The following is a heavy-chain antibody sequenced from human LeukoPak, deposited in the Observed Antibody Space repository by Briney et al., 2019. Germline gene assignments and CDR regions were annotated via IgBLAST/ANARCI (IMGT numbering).Heavy chain of an antibody. Sequence: SQTLSLTCAISGDSVSSNSAAWNWIRQSPSRGLEWLGRTYYRSKWYNDYAISVKSRITINPDTSKNQFSLQLNSVTPEDTAAYYCARSGGSSHPTVFDYWGQGTLVTVSS. V-gene: IGHV6-1*01. CDR3: ARSGGSSHPTVFDY. CDR1: GDSVSSNSAA. J-gene: IGHJ4*02. D-gene: IGHD2-15*01. CDR2: TYYRSKWYN.